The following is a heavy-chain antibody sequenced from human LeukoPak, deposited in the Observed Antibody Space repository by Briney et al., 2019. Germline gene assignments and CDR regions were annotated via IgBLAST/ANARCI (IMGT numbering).Heavy chain of an antibody. CDR3: ASVTYSSSWGFDY. V-gene: IGHV3-7*01. Sequence: GGSLRLSCAASGFTFSSYWMSWVRQAPGKGLEWVANIKQDGSEKYYVDSVKGRLTISRDNAKNSLYLQMNSLRAEDTAVYYCASVTYSSSWGFDYWGQGTLVTVSS. D-gene: IGHD6-13*01. CDR1: GFTFSSYW. J-gene: IGHJ4*02. CDR2: IKQDGSEK.